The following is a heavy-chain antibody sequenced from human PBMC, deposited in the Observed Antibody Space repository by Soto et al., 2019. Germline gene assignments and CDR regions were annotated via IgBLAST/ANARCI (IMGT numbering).Heavy chain of an antibody. J-gene: IGHJ5*02. CDR3: VKYLLQNPVTTCGS. CDR1: GFTFDSYG. D-gene: IGHD4-17*01. CDR2: ISSDGNNK. V-gene: IGHV3-30*18. Sequence: QVQLVESGGGVVQPGRSLRLSCAASGFTFDSYGMHWVRQAPGKGLEWVAVISSDGNNKYYADSVKGRFSIYRDNFNNKLYLQMSSLRVEDTAVYYCVKYLLQNPVTTCGSWGQGTLVTVSS.